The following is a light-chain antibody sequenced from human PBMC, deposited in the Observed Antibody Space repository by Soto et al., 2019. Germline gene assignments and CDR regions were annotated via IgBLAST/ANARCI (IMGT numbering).Light chain of an antibody. Sequence: QSVLTQTPSVSGAPGQKITMSCTGSSSNIGAGYDVHWYQQLPGAAPRLLIYADNNRPSGVPDRFSASNSDTSASLAITGLRGEDEAVSYCQSYDTSLSGVIFGEGTKLTVL. V-gene: IGLV1-40*01. CDR1: SSNIGAGYD. J-gene: IGLJ2*01. CDR2: ADN. CDR3: QSYDTSLSGVI.